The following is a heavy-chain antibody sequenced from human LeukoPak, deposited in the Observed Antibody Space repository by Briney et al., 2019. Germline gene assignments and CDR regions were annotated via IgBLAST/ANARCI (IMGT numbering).Heavy chain of an antibody. J-gene: IGHJ4*02. V-gene: IGHV1-8*01. CDR1: GYTFTSYD. D-gene: IGHD1-1*01. CDR3: ARGIWNRGDY. Sequence: ASVKVSCQASGYTFTSYDINWVRQATGQGLEWMGWMNPNSGNTGCAQKFQGRVTMSRNNSISTAYMELSSRRSEDTAVYYCARGIWNRGDYWGQGALVTVSS. CDR2: MNPNSGNT.